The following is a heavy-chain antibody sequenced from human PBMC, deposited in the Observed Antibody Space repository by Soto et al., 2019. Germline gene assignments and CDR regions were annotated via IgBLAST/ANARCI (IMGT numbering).Heavy chain of an antibody. D-gene: IGHD6-6*01. CDR3: AKLSISSSDYYYYYMDV. CDR1: GFTFSSYA. CDR2: ISGSGGST. Sequence: EVQLLESGGGLVQPGGSLRLSCAASGFTFSSYAMSWVRQAPGKGLEWVSAISGSGGSTYYADSVKGRFTISRDNSKNTLYLQMNSLRAEDTAVYYCAKLSISSSDYYYYYMDVWGKGTMVTVSS. J-gene: IGHJ6*03. V-gene: IGHV3-23*01.